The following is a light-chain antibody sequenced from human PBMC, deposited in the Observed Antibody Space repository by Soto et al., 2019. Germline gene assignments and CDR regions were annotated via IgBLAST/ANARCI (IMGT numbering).Light chain of an antibody. V-gene: IGLV1-40*01. J-gene: IGLJ3*02. CDR2: GDN. CDR1: SSNIGAPYY. CDR3: QSYDSSLSGVV. Sequence: QSVLTQPPSVSGAPGQRVTISCTGSSSNIGAPYYVHWYQQLPGAAPRLLIFGDNNRPSGVPDRFSVSESGTSASLAISGLQAEDEADYYCQSYDSSLSGVVFGGGTKLTVL.